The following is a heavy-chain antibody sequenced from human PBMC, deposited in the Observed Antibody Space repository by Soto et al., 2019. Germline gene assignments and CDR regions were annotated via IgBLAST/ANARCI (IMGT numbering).Heavy chain of an antibody. V-gene: IGHV1-18*01. CDR1: GYTFTSYG. CDR2: ISAYNGNT. Sequence: GASVKVSCKASGYTFTSYGISWVRQAPGQGLEWMGWISAYNGNTNYAQKLQGRVTVTTDTSTSTAYMELRSLRSDDTAVYYCARSGVTVVPAATQAVDYYYYYMDVWGKGTTVTVSS. D-gene: IGHD2-2*01. CDR3: ARSGVTVVPAATQAVDYYYYYMDV. J-gene: IGHJ6*03.